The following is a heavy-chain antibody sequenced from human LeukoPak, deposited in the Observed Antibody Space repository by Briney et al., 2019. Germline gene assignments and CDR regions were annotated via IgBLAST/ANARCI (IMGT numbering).Heavy chain of an antibody. CDR3: ARSDSSSWAYFDY. J-gene: IGHJ4*02. Sequence: SETLSLTCAVYGGSFSGYYWSWIRQPPGKGLEWIGEINHSGSTNYNPSLKSRATISVDTSKNQFSLRLTSVTTADTAVYYCARSDSSSWAYFDYWGQGTLVTVSS. V-gene: IGHV4-34*01. D-gene: IGHD6-13*01. CDR2: INHSGST. CDR1: GGSFSGYY.